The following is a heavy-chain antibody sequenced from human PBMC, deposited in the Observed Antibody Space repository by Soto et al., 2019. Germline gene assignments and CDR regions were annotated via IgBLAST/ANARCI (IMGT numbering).Heavy chain of an antibody. CDR3: ARDKYIVVVPAAIPGYYYYGMDV. J-gene: IGHJ6*02. V-gene: IGHV3-30*19. CDR1: GFTVSSSG. Sequence: SLSRSGGASGFTVSSSGMHWVRQAPGKWLECVAVIWYDGTNKYYADSVKGRFTISRDNSKNTLYLQMNSLRAEDTAVYYCARDKYIVVVPAAIPGYYYYGMDVWGRGTTVTV. CDR2: IWYDGTNK. D-gene: IGHD2-2*02.